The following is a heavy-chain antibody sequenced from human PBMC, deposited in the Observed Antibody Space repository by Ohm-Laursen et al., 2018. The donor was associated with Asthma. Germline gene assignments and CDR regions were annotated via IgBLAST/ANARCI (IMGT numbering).Heavy chain of an antibody. D-gene: IGHD3-16*02. V-gene: IGHV3-9*01. Sequence: SLRLSCAASGFTFDDYAMHWVRQAPGKGLEWVSGISWNSGSIGYADSVKGRFTISRDNSKSTLFLQMNSLRAEDTAVYYCAKMPTGRIVPEFNYFDYWGQGTLVTVSS. CDR3: AKMPTGRIVPEFNYFDY. CDR2: ISWNSGSI. J-gene: IGHJ4*02. CDR1: GFTFDDYA.